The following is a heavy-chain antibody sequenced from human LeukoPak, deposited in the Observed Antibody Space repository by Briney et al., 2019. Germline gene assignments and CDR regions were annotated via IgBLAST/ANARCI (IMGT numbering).Heavy chain of an antibody. Sequence: GESLKISCKGSGYSFTSYWIGWVRQMPGKGLEWMGIIYPGDSDTRYSPSFQGQVTISADKSISTAYLQWSSLKASDTAMYYWARLFTGVDPGGGAFDYWGQGTLVTVSS. CDR1: GYSFTSYW. D-gene: IGHD3-10*01. J-gene: IGHJ4*02. V-gene: IGHV5-51*01. CDR3: ARLFTGVDPGGGAFDY. CDR2: IYPGDSDT.